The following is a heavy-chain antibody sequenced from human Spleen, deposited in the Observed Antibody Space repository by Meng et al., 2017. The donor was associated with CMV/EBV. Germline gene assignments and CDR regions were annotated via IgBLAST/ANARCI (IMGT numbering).Heavy chain of an antibody. V-gene: IGHV3-21*01. CDR3: ASKVPYYFDY. CDR2: ISSSSSYI. CDR1: GFTFSSYS. J-gene: IGHJ4*02. Sequence: EVQLVESGGGLVKLGGCLRLSCAAYGFTFSSYSMNWVRQAPGKGLEWVSSISSSSSYIYYADSVKGRFTISRDNAKNSLYLQMNSLRAEDTAVYYCASKVPYYFDYWGQGTLGTVSS.